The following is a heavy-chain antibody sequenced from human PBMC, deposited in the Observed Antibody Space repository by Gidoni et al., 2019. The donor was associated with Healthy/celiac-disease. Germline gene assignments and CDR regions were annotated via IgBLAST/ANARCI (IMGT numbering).Heavy chain of an antibody. D-gene: IGHD2-15*01. CDR2: INHSGST. Sequence: VQLQQWGAGLLKPSETLSLTCAVYGGSFIGYYWSWIRQPPGKGREWVWEINHSGSTNYNPSLKSRVTISVDTSKNQFSLKLSSVTAADTAVYYCARGRWRGGWFDPWGQGTLVTVSS. CDR1: GGSFIGYY. J-gene: IGHJ5*02. V-gene: IGHV4-34*01. CDR3: ARGRWRGGWFDP.